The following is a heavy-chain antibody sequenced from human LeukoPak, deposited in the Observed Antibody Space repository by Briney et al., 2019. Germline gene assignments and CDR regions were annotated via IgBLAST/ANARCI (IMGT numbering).Heavy chain of an antibody. V-gene: IGHV3-30*02. J-gene: IGHJ4*02. Sequence: GGSLRLSCAASGFTFSSYGMHWVRQAPGEGLEWLAFIRYDGSNKYYADSVKGRFTISRDNSKNTLYLQMNSLRAEDTAVYYCAKDSATITEGGYWGQGTLVTVSS. D-gene: IGHD5-24*01. CDR3: AKDSATITEGGY. CDR2: IRYDGSNK. CDR1: GFTFSSYG.